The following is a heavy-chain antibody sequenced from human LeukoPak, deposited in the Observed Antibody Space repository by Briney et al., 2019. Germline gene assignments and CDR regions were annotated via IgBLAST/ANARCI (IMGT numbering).Heavy chain of an antibody. D-gene: IGHD5-18*01. V-gene: IGHV3-23*01. CDR3: ARAQDQDTPLVTSGFDY. Sequence: GGSLSLSCAASGFTFSSYAMSWVRQAPGKGLEWVSSISGGGGSTYYAESVKGRFTISRDNSKNTLYLQMNSLRAEDTAVYYCARAQDQDTPLVTSGFDYWGQGTLVTVSS. J-gene: IGHJ4*02. CDR1: GFTFSSYA. CDR2: ISGGGGST.